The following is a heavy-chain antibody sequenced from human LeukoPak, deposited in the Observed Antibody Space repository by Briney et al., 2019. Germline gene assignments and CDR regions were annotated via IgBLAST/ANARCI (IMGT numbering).Heavy chain of an antibody. V-gene: IGHV3-7*01. D-gene: IGHD1-26*01. J-gene: IGHJ6*02. Sequence: GGSLRLSCVGSGFSFSIYWMNWVRQAPRKGLECVANIKQDGSDKYYVDSVKGRFTISRDNAKNSMYLQVNSLRAEDTAVYYCAKASGSFHFYYYGMDVWGQGTTVTVSS. CDR1: GFSFSIYW. CDR3: AKASGSFHFYYYGMDV. CDR2: IKQDGSDK.